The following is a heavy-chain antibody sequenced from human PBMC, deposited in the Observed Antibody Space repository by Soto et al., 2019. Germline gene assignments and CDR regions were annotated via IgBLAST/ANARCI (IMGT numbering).Heavy chain of an antibody. CDR1: GGSFSGYY. CDR2: INHSGRT. V-gene: IGHV4-34*01. Sequence: SETLSLTCAVYGGSFSGYYWSWIRQPPGKGLEWIGEINHSGRTNYNPSLKSRVTISVDTSKNQFSLKLSSVTAADTAVYYCASNILEALASSSWPAWVYGMDVWGQGTTVTVSS. D-gene: IGHD6-13*01. CDR3: ASNILEALASSSWPAWVYGMDV. J-gene: IGHJ6*02.